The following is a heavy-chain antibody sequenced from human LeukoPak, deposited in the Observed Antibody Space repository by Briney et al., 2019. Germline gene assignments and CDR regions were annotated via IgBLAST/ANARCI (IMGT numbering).Heavy chain of an antibody. V-gene: IGHV4-39*07. CDR1: GGSISSSSYY. D-gene: IGHD2-21*01. J-gene: IGHJ4*02. CDR2: IYTSGST. CDR3: AREPAYCGGFDY. Sequence: SETLSLTCTVSGGSISSSSYYWGWIRQPPGRGLEWIGRIYTSGSTNYNPSLKSRVTMSVDTSKNQFSLKLSSVTAADTAVYYCAREPAYCGGFDYWGQGTLVTVSS.